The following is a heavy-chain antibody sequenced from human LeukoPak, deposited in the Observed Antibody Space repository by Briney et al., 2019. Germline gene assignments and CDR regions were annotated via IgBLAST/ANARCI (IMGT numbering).Heavy chain of an antibody. CDR3: ARDDILTGYSPRFDY. V-gene: IGHV1-69*04. J-gene: IGHJ4*02. CDR2: IIPILGIA. D-gene: IGHD3-9*01. Sequence: LVKVSCKASGGTFSSYAISWVRQAPGQGLEWMGRIIPILGIANYAQKFQGRVTITADKSTSTAYMELSSLRSEDTAVYYCARDDILTGYSPRFDYWGQGTLVTVSS. CDR1: GGTFSSYA.